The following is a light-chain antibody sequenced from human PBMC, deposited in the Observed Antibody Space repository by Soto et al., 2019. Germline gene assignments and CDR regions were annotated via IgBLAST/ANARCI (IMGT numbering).Light chain of an antibody. CDR2: DVN. CDR1: SSDVGAYIF. J-gene: IGLJ1*01. Sequence: QSFLAQPPSASGSPGQSVTISCTGTSSDVGAYIFVSWYQQHPGKAPKLMIYDVNRRPSGVPDRFSGSKSGNTASLTVSGLQAEDEADYYCVSFAGGTYVFGTGTKVTVL. V-gene: IGLV2-8*01. CDR3: VSFAGGTYV.